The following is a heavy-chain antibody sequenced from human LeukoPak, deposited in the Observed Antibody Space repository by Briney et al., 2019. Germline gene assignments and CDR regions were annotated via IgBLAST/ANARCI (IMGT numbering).Heavy chain of an antibody. D-gene: IGHD2-2*02. J-gene: IGHJ4*02. CDR1: GYTFTGYY. Sequence: ASVRVSCKASGYTFTGYYMHWVRRALGQGLEWMGWINPNSGGTDYAQKFQGRVTVTRDTSISTAYMELSRLRSDDTAVYYCARSDDCSSTSCYTSIAAAGKIDYWGQGTLVTVSS. V-gene: IGHV1-2*02. CDR3: ARSDDCSSTSCYTSIAAAGKIDY. CDR2: INPNSGGT.